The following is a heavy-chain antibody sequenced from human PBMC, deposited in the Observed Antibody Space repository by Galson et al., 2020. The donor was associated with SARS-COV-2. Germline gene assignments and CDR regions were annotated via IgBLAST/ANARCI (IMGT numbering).Heavy chain of an antibody. J-gene: IGHJ5*02. Sequence: GGSLRLSCAASGFTFSSYAMSWVRQAPGKGLELVSAISVSGGSTYYADSVKGRFTISRDNSKNTLYLQMNSLRAEDTAVYYCAKDRKTTVTTWWFDPWGQGTLVTVSS. CDR3: AKDRKTTVTTWWFDP. V-gene: IGHV3-23*01. CDR1: GFTFSSYA. CDR2: ISVSGGST. D-gene: IGHD4-17*01.